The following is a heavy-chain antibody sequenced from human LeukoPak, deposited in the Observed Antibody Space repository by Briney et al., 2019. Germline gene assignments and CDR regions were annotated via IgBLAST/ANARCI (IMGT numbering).Heavy chain of an antibody. V-gene: IGHV1-8*01. CDR2: MNPNSANT. Sequence: ASVKVSCKASGYTFTSYDINWVRQATGQGLEWMGWMNPNSANTGYAQKFQGRVTMTRNTSISTAYMELSSLRSEDTAVYYCARAEWWTGTTDYYYMDVWGKGTTVTVSS. D-gene: IGHD1-1*01. CDR3: ARAEWWTGTTDYYYMDV. CDR1: GYTFTSYD. J-gene: IGHJ6*03.